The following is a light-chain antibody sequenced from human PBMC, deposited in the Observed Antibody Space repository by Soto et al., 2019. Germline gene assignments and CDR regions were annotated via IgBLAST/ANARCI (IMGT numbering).Light chain of an antibody. CDR1: SSDVGGYNY. V-gene: IGLV2-14*03. CDR2: DVS. J-gene: IGLJ1*01. Sequence: LTQPASVSRSPGQSITSSCTGTSSDVGGYNYVSWYQHHPGKAPKLMIYDVSNRPSGVSNRFSGSKSGNTASLTISGLQAEDEADYYCCSYAGSTTLYVFGSGTKVTVL. CDR3: CSYAGSTTLYV.